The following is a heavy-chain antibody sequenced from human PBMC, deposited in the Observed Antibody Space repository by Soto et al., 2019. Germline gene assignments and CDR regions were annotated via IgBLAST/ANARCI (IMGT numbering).Heavy chain of an antibody. CDR1: GGAISRYG. Sequence: QVQLVQSGAEVKKPGSSVKVSCTASGGAISRYGMSWVRQAPGQGLEWMGGIIPIYGSPNYAQRFKGRVTVSADISTNTVYMTLSSLNSVDTAVIYCAGQPNDQEDYYNGMEVWGQGTPVTVSS. CDR3: AGQPNDQEDYYNGMEV. V-gene: IGHV1-69*06. J-gene: IGHJ6*02. CDR2: IIPIYGSP. D-gene: IGHD2-8*01.